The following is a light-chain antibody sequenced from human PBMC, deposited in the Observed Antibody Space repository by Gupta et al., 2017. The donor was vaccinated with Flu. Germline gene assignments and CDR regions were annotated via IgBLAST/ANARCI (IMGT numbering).Light chain of an antibody. V-gene: IGLV1-47*01. CDR3: AAWDDSLSGYVV. CDR2: RDN. CDR1: NSNIGSYY. J-gene: IGLJ2*01. Sequence: VTISCSGSNSNIGSYYVYWYQQLPGTAPNLLISRDNQRPSGVPDRFSGSKSGTSASLAISGLRPEDGADYYCAAWDDSLSGYVVFGGGTTLTVL.